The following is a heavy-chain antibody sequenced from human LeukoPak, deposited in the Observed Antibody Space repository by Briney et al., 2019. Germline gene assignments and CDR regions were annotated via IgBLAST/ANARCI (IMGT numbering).Heavy chain of an antibody. CDR1: GGSIGTSTYY. V-gene: IGHV4-39*01. J-gene: IGHJ4*02. CDR2: MYYGGTT. CDR3: ATGKYSGYYDY. Sequence: PSETLSLTCTVSGGSIGTSTYYGGWVRQPPGKGLEWIGSMYYGGTTYYNPSLKSRVTLSVDTSKNQFSLRLSSVTVADSAVYFCATGKYSGYYDYWGQGTLVTVSS. D-gene: IGHD5-12*01.